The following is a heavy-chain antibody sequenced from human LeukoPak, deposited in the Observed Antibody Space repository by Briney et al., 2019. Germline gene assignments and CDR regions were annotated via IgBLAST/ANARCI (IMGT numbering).Heavy chain of an antibody. D-gene: IGHD2-15*01. CDR1: GFTFSSYG. CDR3: ARTMGYCSGGSCYSAPYYYGMDV. V-gene: IGHV3-33*01. Sequence: GGSLRLSCAASGFTFSSYGMHWVRQAPGKGLEWVAVICYDGSNKYYADSVKGRFTISRDNSKNTLYLQMNSLRAEDTAVYYCARTMGYCSGGSCYSAPYYYGMDVWGQGTTVTVSS. J-gene: IGHJ6*02. CDR2: ICYDGSNK.